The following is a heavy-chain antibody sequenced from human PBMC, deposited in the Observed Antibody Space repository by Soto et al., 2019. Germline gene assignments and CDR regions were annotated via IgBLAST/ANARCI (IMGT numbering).Heavy chain of an antibody. CDR1: GFTFSSYG. Sequence: QVQLVESGGGVVQPGRSLRLSCAASGFTFSSYGMHWVRQAPGKGLEWVAVIWYDGSNKYYADSVKGRFTISRDNSKNTLYLQMNSLRAEDTAVYYCAREIRVVVITHYGMDVWGQGTTVTVSS. D-gene: IGHD3-22*01. V-gene: IGHV3-33*01. CDR2: IWYDGSNK. J-gene: IGHJ6*02. CDR3: AREIRVVVITHYGMDV.